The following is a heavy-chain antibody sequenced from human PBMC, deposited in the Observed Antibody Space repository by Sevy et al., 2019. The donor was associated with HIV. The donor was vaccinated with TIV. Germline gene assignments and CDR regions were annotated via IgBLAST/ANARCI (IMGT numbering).Heavy chain of an antibody. CDR3: ARGTQIEKFVVVVAATPAYYYGMDV. J-gene: IGHJ6*02. Sequence: GALRLSCAASGFTFSSYAMHWVRQAPGKGLEWVAVISYDGSNKYYADSVKGRFTISRDNSKNTLYLQMNSLRAEDTAVYYCARGTQIEKFVVVVAATPAYYYGMDVWGQGTTVTVSS. CDR1: GFTFSSYA. CDR2: ISYDGSNK. V-gene: IGHV3-30*04. D-gene: IGHD2-15*01.